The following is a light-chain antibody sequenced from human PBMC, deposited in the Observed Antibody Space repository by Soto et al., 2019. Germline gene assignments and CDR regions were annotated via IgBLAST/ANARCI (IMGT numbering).Light chain of an antibody. V-gene: IGKV1-9*01. CDR2: EES. CDR3: QQVKSYPRT. J-gene: IGKJ4*01. Sequence: DIHLTQSPSSLSASVGDRVTITCRASQAITNTLAWYQQKPGNPPRLLIYEESTLHSGVPSRFSGRKVGTQFILTIDSLQPEDFATYYCQQVKSYPRTFGGGTKVDIK. CDR1: QAITNT.